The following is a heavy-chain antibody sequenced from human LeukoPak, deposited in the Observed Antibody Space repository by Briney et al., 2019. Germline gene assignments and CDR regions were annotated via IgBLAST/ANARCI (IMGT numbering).Heavy chain of an antibody. CDR1: GYTFTSYG. CDR3: ARDDVDYGDYPDAFDI. CDR2: ISAYNGNT. D-gene: IGHD4-17*01. V-gene: IGHV1-18*01. Sequence: ASVTVSFKASGYTFTSYGISWVRQAPGQGLEWMGWISAYNGNTNYAQKLQGRVTMTTDTSTSTAYMELRSLRSDDTAVYYCARDDVDYGDYPDAFDIWGQGTMVTVSS. J-gene: IGHJ3*02.